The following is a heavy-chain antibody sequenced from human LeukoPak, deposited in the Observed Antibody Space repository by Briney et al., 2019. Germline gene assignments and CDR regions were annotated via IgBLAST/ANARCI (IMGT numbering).Heavy chain of an antibody. J-gene: IGHJ4*02. CDR3: AKGQCCSGGSCY. V-gene: IGHV3-23*01. D-gene: IGHD2-15*01. CDR1: GFTFSSYA. Sequence: GGSLRLSCAVSGFTFSSYAMSWVRQAPGKGLEWVSAVSGSGGTTYYADSVKGRFTISRDNSKNTLYLQMNSLRAEDTAVYYCAKGQCCSGGSCYWGQGTLVTVSS. CDR2: VSGSGGTT.